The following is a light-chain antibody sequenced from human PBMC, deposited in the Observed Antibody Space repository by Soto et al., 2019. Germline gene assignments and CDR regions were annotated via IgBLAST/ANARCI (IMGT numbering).Light chain of an antibody. J-gene: IGLJ1*01. Sequence: QSVLTQPPSVSGAPGQRVTISCTGSSSNIGAGYDVHWYQQLPGTAPKLLIYGNYNRPSGVPDRFSGSKSGTSASLAITGLQAEDEADYYCQSYDSSLSGPRVFGTGTKVTVL. V-gene: IGLV1-40*01. CDR2: GNY. CDR3: QSYDSSLSGPRV. CDR1: SSNIGAGYD.